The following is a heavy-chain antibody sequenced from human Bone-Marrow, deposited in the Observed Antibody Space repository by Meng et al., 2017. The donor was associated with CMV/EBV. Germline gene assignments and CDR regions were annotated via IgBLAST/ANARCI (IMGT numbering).Heavy chain of an antibody. V-gene: IGHV1-24*01. D-gene: IGHD2-2*01. CDR3: ATGERRGAAAFLPTTRRMDGMDV. J-gene: IGHJ6*02. Sequence: SVKVSCKGSGYTLTELSMHWVRQASGKGLEWMVGLYPEDGETIYAQKFQGRVTMTEDTSTDTAYMELSSLRSEDTAVYYCATGERRGAAAFLPTTRRMDGMDVWGQGTTATVS. CDR1: GYTLTELS. CDR2: LYPEDGET.